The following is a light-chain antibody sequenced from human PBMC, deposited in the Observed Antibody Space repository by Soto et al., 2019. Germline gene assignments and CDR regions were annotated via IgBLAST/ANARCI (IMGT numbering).Light chain of an antibody. Sequence: QSVLTQPPSASATPGQRITISCFGSSSNIGSNYGYWYQQLPGTAPKLLISRDDERPSGVPDRFSGSKSGTSASLAISGVRSEDEADYFCAAWDDSLRAPVFGGGTQLTAL. V-gene: IGLV1-47*01. CDR2: RDD. J-gene: IGLJ2*01. CDR3: AAWDDSLRAPV. CDR1: SSNIGSNY.